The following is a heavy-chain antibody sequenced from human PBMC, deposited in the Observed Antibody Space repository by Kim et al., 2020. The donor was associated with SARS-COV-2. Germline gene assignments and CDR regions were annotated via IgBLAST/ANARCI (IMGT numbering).Heavy chain of an antibody. D-gene: IGHD2-21*02. Sequence: SETLSLTCTVSGVSISSYYWSWIRQSPGKRLEWIGYISYFGATNYNTSLKSRVTISLDTSKKQFSLKLNSVTAADTAVDYCARDATTADGDDWGQGTLVTVSS. CDR2: ISYFGAT. J-gene: IGHJ4*02. CDR1: GVSISSYY. CDR3: ARDATTADGDD. V-gene: IGHV4-59*01.